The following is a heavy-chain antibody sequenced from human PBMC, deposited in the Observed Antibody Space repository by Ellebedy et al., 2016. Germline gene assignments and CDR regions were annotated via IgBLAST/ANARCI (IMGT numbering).Heavy chain of an antibody. CDR1: GYTFTSYG. CDR2: ISAYNGNT. J-gene: IGHJ4*02. V-gene: IGHV1-18*01. Sequence: ASVKVSCKASGYTFTSYGISWVRQAPGQGLEWMGWISAYNGNTNYAQKLQGRVTMTTDTSTSTAYMELRSLRSDDTAVYYCAVTIAAAGTKMWDYFDYWGQGTLVTVSS. CDR3: AVTIAAAGTKMWDYFDY. D-gene: IGHD6-13*01.